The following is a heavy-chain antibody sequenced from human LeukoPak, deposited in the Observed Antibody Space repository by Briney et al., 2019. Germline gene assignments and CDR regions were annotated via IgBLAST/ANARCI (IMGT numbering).Heavy chain of an antibody. CDR2: INHSGST. CDR1: GGSFSGYY. V-gene: IGHV4-34*01. D-gene: IGHD4-17*01. J-gene: IGHJ1*01. Sequence: SETLSLTCAVYGGSFSGYYWSWICQPPGKGLEWIGEINHSGSTNYNPSLKSRVTISVDASKKQFSLKLTSVTAADTAVYYCARALTTPTHWGQGTLVTVSS. CDR3: ARALTTPTH.